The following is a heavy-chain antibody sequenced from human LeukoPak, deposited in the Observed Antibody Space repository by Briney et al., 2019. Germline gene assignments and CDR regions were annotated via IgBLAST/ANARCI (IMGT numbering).Heavy chain of an antibody. CDR3: ARERTYGDYGRGMDV. D-gene: IGHD4-17*01. CDR1: GSTLNTYG. J-gene: IGHJ6*02. Sequence: GGSLRLSCAASGSTLNTYGMHWVRQAPGKGLEWVAVISYDGIRKYYADSVKGRFTISRDSSKNTLYLQMNSLRAEDTALYYCARERTYGDYGRGMDVWGQGTTVTVSS. V-gene: IGHV3-30*03. CDR2: ISYDGIRK.